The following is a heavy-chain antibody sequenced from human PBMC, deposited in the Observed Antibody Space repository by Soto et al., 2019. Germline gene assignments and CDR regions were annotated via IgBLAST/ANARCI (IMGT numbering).Heavy chain of an antibody. CDR1: GYTFNNYF. V-gene: IGHV1-46*02. CDR2: ITPSSGST. J-gene: IGHJ5*02. D-gene: IGHD1-7*01. Sequence: QVQLVQSGAEVRKPGASVKVSCKASGYTFNNYFMHWVRQAPAQGLEWMGVITPSSGSTTYAQRVQGSITRTRDTSTSTVYMELRSLRSEDTAVYFCARALGPIWNYVGLAPGAKHWFDPWGQGTLVTVSS. CDR3: ARALGPIWNYVGLAPGAKHWFDP.